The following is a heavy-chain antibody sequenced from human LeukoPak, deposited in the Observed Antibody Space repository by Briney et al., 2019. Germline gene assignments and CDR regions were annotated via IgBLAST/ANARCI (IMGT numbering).Heavy chain of an antibody. CDR1: GFTFSSYG. D-gene: IGHD1-14*01. V-gene: IGHV3-30*18. Sequence: PGGSLRLSCAASGFTFSSYGMYWVRQAPGKGLERVAVISYDGSNKYYADSVKGRFTISRDNSKNTLYLQMNSLRAEDTAVYYCAKGPHAEYFQHWGQGTLVTVSS. J-gene: IGHJ1*01. CDR2: ISYDGSNK. CDR3: AKGPHAEYFQH.